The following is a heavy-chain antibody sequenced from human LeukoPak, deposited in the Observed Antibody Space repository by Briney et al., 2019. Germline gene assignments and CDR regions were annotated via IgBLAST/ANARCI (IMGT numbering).Heavy chain of an antibody. V-gene: IGHV4-34*01. CDR1: GGSFSGYY. J-gene: IGHJ4*02. CDR3: ARARVGSYFDY. CDR2: INHSGST. D-gene: IGHD2-15*01. Sequence: SETLSLTCAVYGGSFSGYYWSWIRQPLGKGLEWIGEINHSGSTNYNPSLKSRVTISVDTSKNQFSLKLSSVTAADTAVYYCARARVGSYFDYWGQGTLVTVSS.